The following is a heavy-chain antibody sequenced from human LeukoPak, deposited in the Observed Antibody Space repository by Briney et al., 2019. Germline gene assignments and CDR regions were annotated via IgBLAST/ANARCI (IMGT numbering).Heavy chain of an antibody. J-gene: IGHJ5*02. D-gene: IGHD5-12*01. CDR2: INHSGST. Sequence: PSETLSLTCAVYGGSFSGYYWSWIRQPPGKGLEWIGEINHSGSTNYNPSLKSRVTISVDASKNQFSLKLSSVTAADTAVYYCARQISWLRYWFDPWGQGTLVTVSS. V-gene: IGHV4-34*01. CDR1: GGSFSGYY. CDR3: ARQISWLRYWFDP.